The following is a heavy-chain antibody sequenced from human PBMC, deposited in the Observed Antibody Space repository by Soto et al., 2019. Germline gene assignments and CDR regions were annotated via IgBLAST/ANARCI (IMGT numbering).Heavy chain of an antibody. CDR1: GFTFSSYA. J-gene: IGHJ6*02. D-gene: IGHD2-15*01. Sequence: GGSLRLSCAASGFTFSSYAMHWVRQAPGKGLEWVAVISYDGSNKYYADSVKGRFTISRDNSKNTLYLQMNSLRAEDTAVYYCARGIPVVAATGGYYYYGMDVWGQGTTVTVSS. CDR2: ISYDGSNK. CDR3: ARGIPVVAATGGYYYYGMDV. V-gene: IGHV3-30-3*01.